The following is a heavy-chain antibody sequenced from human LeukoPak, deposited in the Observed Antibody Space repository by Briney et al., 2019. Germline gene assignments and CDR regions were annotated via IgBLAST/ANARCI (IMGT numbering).Heavy chain of an antibody. Sequence: PGGSLRLSCAASGFTFSSYAMSWVRQAPGKGLEWVSAISGSGGSTYYADSVKGRFTISRDNSKNTLYLQMNSLRAEDTAVYYCARGGSSGWTYFDYWGQGTLVTVSS. CDR3: ARGGSSGWTYFDY. J-gene: IGHJ4*02. CDR2: ISGSGGST. D-gene: IGHD6-19*01. V-gene: IGHV3-23*01. CDR1: GFTFSSYA.